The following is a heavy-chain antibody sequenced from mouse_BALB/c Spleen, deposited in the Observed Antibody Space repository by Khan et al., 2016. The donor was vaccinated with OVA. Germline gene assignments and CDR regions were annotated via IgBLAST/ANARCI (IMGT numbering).Heavy chain of an antibody. CDR2: ISYSGST. D-gene: IGHD6-1*01. CDR3: ACSHFCDRYSCLDY. Sequence: EVQLQESGPGLVKPSQSLSLTCTVTAYSITSDYAWTWIRQFPGNKLEWMGYISYSGSTSYNPSLKSRISITRDTSKNQFFLQLISVTTEDTATYYYACSHFCDRYSCLDYWGQGTTLTVSS. V-gene: IGHV3-2*02. J-gene: IGHJ2*01. CDR1: AYSITSDYA.